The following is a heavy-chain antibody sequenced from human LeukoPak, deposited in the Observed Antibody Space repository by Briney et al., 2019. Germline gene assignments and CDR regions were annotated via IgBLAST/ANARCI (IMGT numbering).Heavy chain of an antibody. V-gene: IGHV1-2*02. J-gene: IGHJ3*01. CDR3: ARELGRNAFDV. CDR2: ISPNTGGT. CDR1: GYTFIDNH. Sequence: ASVKVSCKASGYTFIDNHLYWMRQAPGQGLECMGWISPNTGGTSYAQKFQGRITVTGDTSISTGYMELTSLRSDDTAIYYCARELGRNAFDVWGQGTMVTVSS. D-gene: IGHD7-27*01.